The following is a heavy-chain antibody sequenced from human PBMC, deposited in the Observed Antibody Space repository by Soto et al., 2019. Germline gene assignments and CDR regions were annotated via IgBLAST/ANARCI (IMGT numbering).Heavy chain of an antibody. Sequence: QVQLVESGGGVVQPGRSLRLSCAASGFTFSSYGMHWVRQAPGKGLEWVAVISYDGSNKYYADSVKGRFTISRDNSKNTLYLQMNILRAEDTAVYYCAKDLDYYDSSGYDYWGQGTLVTVSS. J-gene: IGHJ4*02. D-gene: IGHD3-22*01. CDR2: ISYDGSNK. V-gene: IGHV3-30*18. CDR3: AKDLDYYDSSGYDY. CDR1: GFTFSSYG.